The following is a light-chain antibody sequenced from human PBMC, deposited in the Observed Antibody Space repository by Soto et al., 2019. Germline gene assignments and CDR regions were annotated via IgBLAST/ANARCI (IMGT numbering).Light chain of an antibody. CDR3: QHYNDYTWT. V-gene: IGKV1-5*03. J-gene: IGKJ1*01. CDR1: QRISVW. CDR2: KTS. Sequence: DIHMTQSPSTRSASVGDRVTITCRASQRISVWLAWYQQKPGKAPKLLIYKTSSLETGVPSRFSGSGSGTEVTLNISSRQPDDFATYHGQHYNDYTWTFGQGTKVEIK.